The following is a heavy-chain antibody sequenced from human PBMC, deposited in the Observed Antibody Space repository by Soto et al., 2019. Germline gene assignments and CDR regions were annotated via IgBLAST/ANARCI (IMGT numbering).Heavy chain of an antibody. CDR2: ISYDGSNK. CDR3: AKARIFYGMDV. D-gene: IGHD3-3*01. Sequence: QVQLVESGGGVVQPGRSLRLSCAASGFTFSSYGMHWVRQAPGKGLEWVAVISYDGSNKYYADSVKGRFTISRDNSKNTLDLQMNSLRAEDTAVYYCAKARIFYGMDVWGQGTTVTVSS. J-gene: IGHJ6*02. V-gene: IGHV3-30*18. CDR1: GFTFSSYG.